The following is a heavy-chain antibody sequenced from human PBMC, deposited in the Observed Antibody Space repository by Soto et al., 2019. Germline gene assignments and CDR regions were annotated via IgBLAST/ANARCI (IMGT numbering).Heavy chain of an antibody. Sequence: QVQLVQSGADVKKPGASVKVSCKASGYTFTSYGISWVRQAPGQGLEWMGWISAYNGNTNYAQKLQGRVTMTTDTSTSTAHMELRSLRSDDTAVYYCAWTRIAAAGYYGMDVWGQGTTVTVSS. V-gene: IGHV1-18*01. D-gene: IGHD6-13*01. CDR2: ISAYNGNT. CDR1: GYTFTSYG. CDR3: AWTRIAAAGYYGMDV. J-gene: IGHJ6*02.